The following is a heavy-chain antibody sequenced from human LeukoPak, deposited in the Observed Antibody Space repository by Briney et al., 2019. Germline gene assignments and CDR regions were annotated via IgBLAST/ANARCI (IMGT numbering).Heavy chain of an antibody. J-gene: IGHJ4*02. CDR1: GGSISSRSYY. CDR2: IYYSGST. Sequence: SETLSLTCTVSGGSISSRSYYWGWIRQPPGKGLEWIGSIYYSGSTYYNPSLKSRVTISVDTSKNQFSLKLSSVTAADTAVYYCSSNYYFDYWGQGTLVTVSS. V-gene: IGHV4-39*01. CDR3: SSNYYFDY. D-gene: IGHD1-20*01.